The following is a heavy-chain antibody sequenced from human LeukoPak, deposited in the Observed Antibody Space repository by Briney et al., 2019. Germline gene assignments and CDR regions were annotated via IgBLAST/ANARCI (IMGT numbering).Heavy chain of an antibody. D-gene: IGHD2-2*01. J-gene: IGHJ1*01. CDR2: IRSKAYGGTA. Sequence: PGGSLRLSCTGSGFIFGDYAMNWVRQAPGKGLEWVGVIRSKAYGGTAEYAASVKGRFTISRDNSKNTLYLQMNSLKAEDTAVYCCARPAVPAAVLRLGYFHHWGQGTLVTVSS. V-gene: IGHV3-49*04. CDR3: ARPAVPAAVLRLGYFHH. CDR1: GFIFGDYA.